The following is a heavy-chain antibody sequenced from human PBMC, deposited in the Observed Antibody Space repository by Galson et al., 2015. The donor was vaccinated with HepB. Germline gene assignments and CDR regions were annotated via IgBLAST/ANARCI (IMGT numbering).Heavy chain of an antibody. CDR3: ARESGGGNSGPPAYYYYGMDV. CDR1: GFTFSSYA. CDR2: ISYDGSNK. D-gene: IGHD4-23*01. Sequence: SLRLSCAASGFTFSSYAMHWVRQAPGKGLEWVAVISYDGSNKYYADSVKGRFTISRDNSKNTLYLQMNSLRAEDTAVYYCARESGGGNSGPPAYYYYGMDVWGQGTTVTVSS. V-gene: IGHV3-30*04. J-gene: IGHJ6*02.